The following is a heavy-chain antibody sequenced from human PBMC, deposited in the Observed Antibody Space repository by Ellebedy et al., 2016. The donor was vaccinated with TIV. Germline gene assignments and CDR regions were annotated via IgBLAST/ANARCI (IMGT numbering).Heavy chain of an antibody. CDR2: LYYNGNT. V-gene: IGHV4-59*01. D-gene: IGHD3-3*01. Sequence: SETLSLTCTVSGGSISSYYWSWIRQPPGKGLEWIGYLYYNGNTKYHPSLKSRVTISADASKSQFSLKLTSVTAADTAMYYCARQKGAYSEFDHWGQGTLVTVSS. CDR3: ARQKGAYSEFDH. CDR1: GGSISSYY. J-gene: IGHJ4*02.